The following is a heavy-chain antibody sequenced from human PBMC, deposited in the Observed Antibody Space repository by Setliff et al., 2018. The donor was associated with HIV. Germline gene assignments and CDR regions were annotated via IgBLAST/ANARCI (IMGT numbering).Heavy chain of an antibody. J-gene: IGHJ4*02. Sequence: GASVKVSCKASGYSFSDYYIHWVRQAPGHGFQWMGWISPKYGGTNYAQKLQGRVTMTTDTSTSTAYMELRSLRSDDTAVYYCARGQYGNELFDYWGQGTLVTVSS. CDR1: GYSFSDYY. V-gene: IGHV1-18*04. D-gene: IGHD4-4*01. CDR3: ARGQYGNELFDY. CDR2: ISPKYGGT.